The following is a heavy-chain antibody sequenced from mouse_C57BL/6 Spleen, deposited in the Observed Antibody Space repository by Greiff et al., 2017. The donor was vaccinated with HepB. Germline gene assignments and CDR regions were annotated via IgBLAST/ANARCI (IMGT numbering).Heavy chain of an antibody. Sequence: QVQLQQSGAELARPGASVKLSCKASGYTFTSYGISWVKQRTGQGLEWIGEIYPRSGNTYYNEKFKGKATLTADKSSSTAYMELRSLTSEDSAVYFCARFGGYYPYAMDYWGQGTSVTVS. CDR1: GYTFTSYG. CDR3: ARFGGYYPYAMDY. D-gene: IGHD2-3*01. CDR2: IYPRSGNT. J-gene: IGHJ4*01. V-gene: IGHV1-81*01.